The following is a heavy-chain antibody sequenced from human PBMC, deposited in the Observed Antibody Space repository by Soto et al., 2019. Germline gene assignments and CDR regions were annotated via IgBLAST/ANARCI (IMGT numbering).Heavy chain of an antibody. V-gene: IGHV3-30-3*01. Sequence: QVQLVESGGGVVQPGRSLRLSCAASGFTFSSYAMHWVRQAPGKGLEWVAVISYDGSNKYYADSVKGRFTISRDNSKNKPYLQMNSLRAEDTAVYYCARAYEGDYFDYWGQGTLVTVSS. D-gene: IGHD3-16*01. J-gene: IGHJ4*02. CDR3: ARAYEGDYFDY. CDR2: ISYDGSNK. CDR1: GFTFSSYA.